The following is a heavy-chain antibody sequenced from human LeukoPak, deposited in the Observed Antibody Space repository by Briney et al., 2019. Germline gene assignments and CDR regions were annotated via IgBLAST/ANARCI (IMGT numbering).Heavy chain of an antibody. D-gene: IGHD2-21*01. CDR1: GFTFSGSA. Sequence: GGSLRLSCAASGFTFSGSAMHWVRQASGKGLEWVGRIRSKANSYATAYAASVKGRFTISRDDSKNTAYLQMNSLRAEDTALYYCAKPGEPSNYYFDYWGQGALVTVSS. J-gene: IGHJ4*02. CDR3: AKPGEPSNYYFDY. CDR2: IRSKANSYAT. V-gene: IGHV3-73*01.